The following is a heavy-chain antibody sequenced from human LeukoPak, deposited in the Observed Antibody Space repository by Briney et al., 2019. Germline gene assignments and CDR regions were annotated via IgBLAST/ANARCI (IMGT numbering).Heavy chain of an antibody. V-gene: IGHV3-21*01. CDR3: ARDLHWAFDY. J-gene: IGHJ4*01. D-gene: IGHD3-16*01. CDR1: GFTFSSYG. Sequence: GGSLRLSCAASGFTFSSYGMHWVRQAPGKGLEWVSSASTSSSYIYYAESVKGRFTISRDNAKNSLYLQMNSLRAEDTAVYYCARDLHWAFDYWGQRTLLTVSS. CDR2: ASTSSSYI.